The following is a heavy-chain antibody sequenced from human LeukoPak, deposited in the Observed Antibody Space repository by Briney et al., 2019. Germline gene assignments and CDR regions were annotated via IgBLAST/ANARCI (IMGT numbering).Heavy chain of an antibody. CDR2: ISSSSSYI. V-gene: IGHV3-21*01. CDR3: ARDPPSAVPAATDAFDI. Sequence: GGPLRLSCAASGFTFSSYSMNWVGQAPGKGLEWVSSISSSSSYIYYADSVKGRFTISRDNAKNSLYLQMNSLRAEDTAVYYCARDPPSAVPAATDAFDIWGQGTTVTVSS. CDR1: GFTFSSYS. D-gene: IGHD2-2*01. J-gene: IGHJ3*02.